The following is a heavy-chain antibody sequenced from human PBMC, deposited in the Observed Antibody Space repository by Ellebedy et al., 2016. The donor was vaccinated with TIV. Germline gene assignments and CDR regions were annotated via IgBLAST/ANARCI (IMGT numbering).Heavy chain of an antibody. CDR2: INSRGGTT. CDR1: GFTFSGYA. Sequence: GESLKISCAASGFTFSGYAMSWVRQTPGKRLEWVSGINSRGGTTSYADSVGGRFTISRDNSKKTLYLQMNSLSAEDTAVYYCAKGRGGGSDSSAPRYYFDYWGLGTLVTVSS. J-gene: IGHJ4*02. CDR3: AKGRGGGSDSSAPRYYFDY. D-gene: IGHD3-22*01. V-gene: IGHV3-23*01.